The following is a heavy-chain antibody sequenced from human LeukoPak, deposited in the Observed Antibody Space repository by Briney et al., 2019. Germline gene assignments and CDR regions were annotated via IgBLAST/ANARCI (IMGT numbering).Heavy chain of an antibody. J-gene: IGHJ4*02. D-gene: IGHD3-22*01. V-gene: IGHV3-23*01. Sequence: GGSLRLSCAASGFTFSSYAMSWVRQAPGRGLAGVSAISGSGGSTYYADSVKVRCIIFSENSKNTLYLQMHSLRAEDTAVYYCAKAATMIVVVTRFDSWEQGTLVTVSS. CDR3: AKAATMIVVVTRFDS. CDR1: GFTFSSYA. CDR2: ISGSGGST.